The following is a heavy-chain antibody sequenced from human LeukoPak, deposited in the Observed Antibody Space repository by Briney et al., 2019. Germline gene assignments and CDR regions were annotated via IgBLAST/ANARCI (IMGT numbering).Heavy chain of an antibody. V-gene: IGHV4-34*01. J-gene: IGHJ3*02. CDR3: ASYLEWLSDAFDI. Sequence: SETLSLTCAVYGGSCSGYYWSWIRQPPGKGLEWIGEINHSGSTNYNPSLKSRVTISVDTSKNQFSLKLSSVTAADTAVYYCASYLEWLSDAFDIWGQGTMVTVSS. D-gene: IGHD3-3*01. CDR1: GGSCSGYY. CDR2: INHSGST.